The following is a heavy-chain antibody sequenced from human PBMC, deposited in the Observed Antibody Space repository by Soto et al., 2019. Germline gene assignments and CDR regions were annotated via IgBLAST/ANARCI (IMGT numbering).Heavy chain of an antibody. CDR2: ISGSGGRT. J-gene: IGHJ3*02. V-gene: IGHV3-23*01. Sequence: GSLRLSCVASGFPFISYAIIFFRHTPGKGLEWVSGISGSGGRTYYADSVKGRFTISRDNSNNTLSLQMHILRVEDTAVYFCAKGGYYSLFDIWGQGTMVTVSS. CDR3: AKGGYYSLFDI. CDR1: GFPFISYA. D-gene: IGHD3-16*01.